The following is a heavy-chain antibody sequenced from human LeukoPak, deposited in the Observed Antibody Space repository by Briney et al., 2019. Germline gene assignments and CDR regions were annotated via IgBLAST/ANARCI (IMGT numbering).Heavy chain of an antibody. V-gene: IGHV4-38-2*01. CDR2: MYHSGST. CDR3: AKNCSSTSCYWNDAFDI. Sequence: PSETLSLTCAVSGYSISSGYYWGWIRQPPGKGLEWIASMYHSGSTYYNPSLKSRVTISVDTSKNQFSLKLSSVTAADTAVYYCAKNCSSTSCYWNDAFDIWGQGTMVTVSS. D-gene: IGHD2-2*01. J-gene: IGHJ3*02. CDR1: GYSISSGYY.